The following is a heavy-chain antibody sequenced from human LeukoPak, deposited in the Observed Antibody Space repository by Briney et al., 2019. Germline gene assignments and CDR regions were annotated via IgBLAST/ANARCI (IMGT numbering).Heavy chain of an antibody. CDR2: IRSETYGGTT. J-gene: IGHJ4*02. CDR1: GFTFGDYA. V-gene: IGHV3-49*03. CDR3: TRDPAGYAYGYSFFDY. D-gene: IGHD3-22*01. Sequence: GGSLRLSCTASGFTFGDYAMSWFRQAPGEGLEWVGFIRSETYGGTTEYAASVKGRFSISRDDSKSIAYLQMNSLKTEDTAVYFCTRDPAGYAYGYSFFDYWGQGTLVTVSS.